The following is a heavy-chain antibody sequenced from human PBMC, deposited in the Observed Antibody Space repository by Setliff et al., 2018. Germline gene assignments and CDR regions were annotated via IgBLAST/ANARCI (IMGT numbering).Heavy chain of an antibody. J-gene: IGHJ5*02. V-gene: IGHV4-38-2*02. CDR2: IHHSGKA. CDR1: NFSLTSGFF. Sequence: PSETLSLTCTVSNFSLTSGFFWAWVRQPPGKGLEWIVNIHHSGKAYSNPSLKSRVTMSVDTSKNHVSLKLSSVTAADTAVYYCARAHTWSLPNDNSGYPGWFDPWGQGTLVTVSS. CDR3: ARAHTWSLPNDNSGYPGWFDP. D-gene: IGHD3-22*01.